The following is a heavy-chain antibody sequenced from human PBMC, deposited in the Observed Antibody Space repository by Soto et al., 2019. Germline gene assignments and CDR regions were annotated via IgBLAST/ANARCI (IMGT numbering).Heavy chain of an antibody. V-gene: IGHV1-8*01. J-gene: IGHJ6*02. Sequence: QVQLVQSGAEVKKPGASAKVSCKASGYTFTSYDINWVRQATGQGLEWMGWMNPNSGNTGYAQKFQGRVTMTRNTSISTAYMELSSLRSEDTAVYYCARGRGYSSSWAYYYYGMDVWGQGTTVTVSS. CDR3: ARGRGYSSSWAYYYYGMDV. D-gene: IGHD6-13*01. CDR1: GYTFTSYD. CDR2: MNPNSGNT.